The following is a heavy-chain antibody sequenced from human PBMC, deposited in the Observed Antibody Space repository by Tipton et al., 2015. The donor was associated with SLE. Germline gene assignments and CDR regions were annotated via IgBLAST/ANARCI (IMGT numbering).Heavy chain of an antibody. CDR1: GGSFCGYH. J-gene: IGHJ4*02. CDR3: ARGPFQRWPPGAY. D-gene: IGHD6-19*01. V-gene: IGHV4-34*01. CDR2: IADTGSP. Sequence: TLSLTCAVYGGSFCGYHWTWFRQPPGQGLEWIGEIADTGSPNSNPSLTSRVTIPLHTSKSQFSLILNSLTAADTAVYYCARGPFQRWPPGAYWGQGTLVTVSS.